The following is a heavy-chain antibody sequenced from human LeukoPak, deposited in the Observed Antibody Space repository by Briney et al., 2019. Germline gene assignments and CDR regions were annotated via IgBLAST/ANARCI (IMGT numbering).Heavy chain of an antibody. J-gene: IGHJ4*02. CDR3: ARHRRDGSPTQD. CDR2: IYHSGTT. CDR1: GGSISSSNR. V-gene: IGHV4-4*02. D-gene: IGHD5-24*01. Sequence: LESLSLTCAVSGGSISSSNRWSWVRQPPGKGLEWIGEIYHSGTTNYNPSLKSRVTISVDTSKNQFSLKLNSVTAADTAVYYCARHRRDGSPTQDWGQGTLVTVSS.